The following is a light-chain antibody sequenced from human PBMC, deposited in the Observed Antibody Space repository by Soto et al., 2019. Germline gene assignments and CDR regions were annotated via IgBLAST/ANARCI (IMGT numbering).Light chain of an antibody. CDR2: DVS. J-gene: IGLJ1*01. V-gene: IGLV2-18*02. CDR1: SRDVVSYNR. Sequence: SDLNKLPSVTRVHRHSVAISCTGTSRDVVSYNRASWYHQPPGTAPKLMIYDVSNRPSGVPDRFSGSKSGNAASLTISGLQAEDEADYYCSSYTTSSTYVFGTGTKVTVL. CDR3: SSYTTSSTYV.